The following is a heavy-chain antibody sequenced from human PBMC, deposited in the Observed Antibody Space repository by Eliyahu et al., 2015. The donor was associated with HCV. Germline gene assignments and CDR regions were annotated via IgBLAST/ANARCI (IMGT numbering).Heavy chain of an antibody. J-gene: IGHJ4*02. Sequence: EVQVVESGGGLVQPGGSLRLSCAASGFTFSXYWXTWVRRAPGKGLEWVAXXNQDESQXYYVGSVKGRFTISRDNAKNSLYLQMNSLRAEDTAVYXCAREGWRGYSDYWGQGTLVTVSS. CDR3: AREGWRGYSDY. D-gene: IGHD5-24*01. V-gene: IGHV3-7*01. CDR1: GFTFSXYW. CDR2: XNQDESQX.